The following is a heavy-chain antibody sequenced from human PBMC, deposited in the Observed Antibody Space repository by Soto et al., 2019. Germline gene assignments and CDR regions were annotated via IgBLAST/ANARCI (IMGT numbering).Heavy chain of an antibody. CDR2: ISSSGSTI. CDR3: ARGGDSSSWYSMRSFHGMDV. D-gene: IGHD6-13*01. CDR1: GFTFSSYE. Sequence: GGSLRLSCAASGFTFSSYEMNWVRQAPGKGLEWVSYISSSGSTIYYADSVKGRFTISRDNAKNSLYLQMNSLRAEDTAVYYCARGGDSSSWYSMRSFHGMDVWGQGTTVTVSS. J-gene: IGHJ6*02. V-gene: IGHV3-48*03.